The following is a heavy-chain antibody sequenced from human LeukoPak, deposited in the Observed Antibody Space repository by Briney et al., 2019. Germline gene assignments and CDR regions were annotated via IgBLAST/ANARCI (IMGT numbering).Heavy chain of an antibody. D-gene: IGHD3-22*01. J-gene: IGHJ4*02. CDR3: AKVLVAGYDNLDY. Sequence: GGSLRLSCAASGFTFSSYGMHWVRQAPGKGLEWVAVISYDGSNKYYADSVKGRFTISRDNSKNTLYLQMNSLRAEDTAVYYCAKVLVAGYDNLDYWGQGTLVTVSS. CDR1: GFTFSSYG. CDR2: ISYDGSNK. V-gene: IGHV3-30*18.